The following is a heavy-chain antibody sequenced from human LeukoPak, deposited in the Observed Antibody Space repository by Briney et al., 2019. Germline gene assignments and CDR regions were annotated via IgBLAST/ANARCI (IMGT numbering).Heavy chain of an antibody. Sequence: APVKVSCKASGYTFTSYGISWVRQAPGQGLEWIGWINAYKGNKNYAKKPQGRFTMTTDTSTSTAYMELRSLRSDDTAVYYCARDGNHMGIDQVVVVVRATVNFDSWGHGTLVTVSS. D-gene: IGHD2-2*01. J-gene: IGHJ4*01. CDR3: ARDGNHMGIDQVVVVVRATVNFDS. CDR1: GYTFTSYG. CDR2: INAYKGNK. V-gene: IGHV1-18*01.